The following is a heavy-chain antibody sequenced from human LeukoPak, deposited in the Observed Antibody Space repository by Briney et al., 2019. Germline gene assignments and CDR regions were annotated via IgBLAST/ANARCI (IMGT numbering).Heavy chain of an antibody. CDR3: ARGETWFGELSYDY. J-gene: IGHJ4*02. CDR2: MNPNSGNT. V-gene: IGHV1-8*01. CDR1: GYTFTSYD. Sequence: ASVKVSCKASGYTFTSYDINWGRQATGQGLEWMGWMNPNSGNTGYAQKFQGRVTMTRNTSISTAYMELSSLRSEDTAVYYCARGETWFGELSYDYWGQGTLVTVSS. D-gene: IGHD3-10*01.